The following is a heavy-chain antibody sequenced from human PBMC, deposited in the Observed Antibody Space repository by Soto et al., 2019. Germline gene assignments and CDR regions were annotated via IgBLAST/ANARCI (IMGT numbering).Heavy chain of an antibody. Sequence: LQLQESGSGLVKPSQTLSLTCTVSGGSISSGGYSWSWIRQPPGKGLEWIGYIYHSGSTYSNPSLKGRVTISGDREKILFSLTPSSVTAADTAVYYCAAGGGLPRYYWGQGTLVTVSS. V-gene: IGHV4-30-2*01. CDR2: IYHSGST. CDR1: GGSISSGGYS. J-gene: IGHJ4*02. D-gene: IGHD5-12*01. CDR3: AAGGGLPRYY.